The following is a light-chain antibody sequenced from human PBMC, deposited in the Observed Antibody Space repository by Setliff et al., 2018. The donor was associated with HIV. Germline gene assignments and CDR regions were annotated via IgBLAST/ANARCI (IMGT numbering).Light chain of an antibody. CDR1: SSDVGGYDY. J-gene: IGLJ1*01. V-gene: IGLV2-11*01. Sequence: QSALTQPRSVSGSRGQTVTFSCTGGSSDVGGYDYVSWYQQHPGKAPKLIIYDVSKRPSGVPDRFSGSKSGDTASLTISGLQSDDEADYYCCSYAGTYTYVFGTGTKVTVL. CDR2: DVS. CDR3: CSYAGTYTYV.